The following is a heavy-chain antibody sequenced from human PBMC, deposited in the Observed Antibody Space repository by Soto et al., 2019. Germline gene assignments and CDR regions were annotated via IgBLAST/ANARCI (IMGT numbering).Heavy chain of an antibody. J-gene: IGHJ5*02. V-gene: IGHV2-26*01. D-gene: IGHD6-19*01. CDR1: GLSITDSEMG. CDR3: ARRHLAVAVSPWFDP. Sequence: QVTLKESGPVLVNPTETVTVRCTVSGLSITDSEMGVSWIRQPPGQPLEWLAHIDSSGEKSYRTFLKSRLAISKDTSKSQIVLTMTNMDPADTATYYCARRHLAVAVSPWFDPWGQGIPVTVSS. CDR2: IDSSGEK.